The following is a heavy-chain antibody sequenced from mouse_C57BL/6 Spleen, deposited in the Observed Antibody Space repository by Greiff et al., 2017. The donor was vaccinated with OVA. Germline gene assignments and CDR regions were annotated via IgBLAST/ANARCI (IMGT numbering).Heavy chain of an antibody. CDR3: ARCYYGSGYWYFDV. CDR1: GYSITSGYY. Sequence: ESGPGLVKPSQSLSLTCSVTGYSITSGYYWNWIRQFPGNKLEWMGYISYDGSNNYNPSLKNRISITRDTSKNQFFLKLNSVTTEDTATYYCARCYYGSGYWYFDVWGTGTPVTVSS. V-gene: IGHV3-6*01. J-gene: IGHJ1*03. D-gene: IGHD1-1*01. CDR2: ISYDGSN.